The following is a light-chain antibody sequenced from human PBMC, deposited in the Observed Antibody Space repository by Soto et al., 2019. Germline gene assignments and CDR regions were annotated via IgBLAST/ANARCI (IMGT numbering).Light chain of an antibody. V-gene: IGLV2-14*03. CDR1: SRDIGSSPY. J-gene: IGLJ2*01. CDR3: TSYTTTNTLA. Sequence: QSALTQPASGSGSPGQSITISCTGTSRDIGSSPYVSWYQQYPGKAPKCMIYDVNNRPSGVSNRFSGSKSGNTASLSISGLQAEDEAVYYCTSYTTTNTLALGGGTKLTVL. CDR2: DVN.